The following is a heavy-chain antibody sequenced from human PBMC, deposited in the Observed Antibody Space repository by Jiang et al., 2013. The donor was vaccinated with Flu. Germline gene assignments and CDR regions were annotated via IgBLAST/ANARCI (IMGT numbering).Heavy chain of an antibody. CDR1: GFTFSSYA. D-gene: IGHD3-22*01. V-gene: IGHV3-23*01. CDR2: VSGSGGST. CDR3: AKVFRSGYYYPNYHYYGMDV. Sequence: SCAASGFTFSSYAMSWVRQAPGEGGWEWVSAVSGSGGSTFYAASVKGRFTISRDNSKNALSLQMSGLRAEDTAVYYCAKVFRSGYYYPNYHYYGMDVWGQGTTVTVYS. J-gene: IGHJ6*02.